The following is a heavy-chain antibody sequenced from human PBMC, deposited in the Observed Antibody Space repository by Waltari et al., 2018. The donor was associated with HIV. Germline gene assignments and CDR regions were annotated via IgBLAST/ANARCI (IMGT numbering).Heavy chain of an antibody. CDR3: ARDGYCSGGSCYLDY. J-gene: IGHJ4*02. V-gene: IGHV3-33*01. D-gene: IGHD2-15*01. CDR2: IWYDGSKK. Sequence: QVQLVESGGGVVQPGRSLRLSCAASGFTFSSYGMHWVRQAPGKGLEWVAVIWYDGSKKYYADSVKGRFTISRDNSKNTLYLQMNSLRAEDTAVYYCARDGYCSGGSCYLDYWGQGTLVTVSS. CDR1: GFTFSSYG.